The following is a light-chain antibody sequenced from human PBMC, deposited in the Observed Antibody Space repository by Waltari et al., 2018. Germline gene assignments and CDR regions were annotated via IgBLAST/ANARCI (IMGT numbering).Light chain of an antibody. CDR3: QTWGTGIVV. J-gene: IGLJ2*01. V-gene: IGLV4-69*01. Sequence: QLVLTQPPSASASLGASVKLTCTLSSGHSSFVIAWHQQQPGKGPRYLMTLNTDGGHTKGDGIPDRFSGSTSGAERYLPIASLQSEDEADYFCQTWGTGIVVFGGGTKLTVL. CDR1: SGHSSFV. CDR2: LNTDGGH.